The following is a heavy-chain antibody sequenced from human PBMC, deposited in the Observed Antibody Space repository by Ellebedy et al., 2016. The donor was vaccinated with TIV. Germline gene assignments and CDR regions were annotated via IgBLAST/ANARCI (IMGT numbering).Heavy chain of an antibody. Sequence: PGGSLRLSCAASGFTVSSNYMSWVRQAPGKGLEWVSVIYSGGSTYYADSVKGRFTISRDNSKNTLYLQMNSLRAEDTAVYYCARSNGIAVWWFDPWGQGTLVTVSS. CDR1: GFTVSSNY. V-gene: IGHV3-66*01. J-gene: IGHJ5*02. D-gene: IGHD6-19*01. CDR2: IYSGGST. CDR3: ARSNGIAVWWFDP.